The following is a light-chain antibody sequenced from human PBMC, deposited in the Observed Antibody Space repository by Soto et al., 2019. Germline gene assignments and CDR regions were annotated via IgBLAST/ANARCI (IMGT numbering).Light chain of an antibody. J-gene: IGKJ4*01. CDR2: DAS. V-gene: IGKV1-5*01. Sequence: DIQMTQSPSSLSASVGDRVTITCRASQSISSYLNWYQQKPGIAPKLLIFDASILQSGVPSRFSGSGSGTEFTLSISRLQTDDFATYYCQQYGSFSPITFGGGTKVDI. CDR1: QSISSY. CDR3: QQYGSFSPIT.